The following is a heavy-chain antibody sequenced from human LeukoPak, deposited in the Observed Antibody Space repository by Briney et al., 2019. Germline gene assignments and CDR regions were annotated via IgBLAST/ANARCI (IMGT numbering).Heavy chain of an antibody. CDR3: ARADMITFGEGVDY. V-gene: IGHV1-18*01. CDR1: GYTFTSYG. CDR2: ISAYNGNT. J-gene: IGHJ4*02. D-gene: IGHD3-16*01. Sequence: VKVSCKASGYTFTSYGISWVRQAPGQGLEWMGWISAYNGNTNYAQKFQGRVTMTRNTSISTAYMELSSLRSEDTAVYYCARADMITFGEGVDYWGQGTLVTVSS.